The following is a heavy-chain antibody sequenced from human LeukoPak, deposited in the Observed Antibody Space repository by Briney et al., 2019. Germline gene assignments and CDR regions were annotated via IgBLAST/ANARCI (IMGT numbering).Heavy chain of an antibody. D-gene: IGHD3-10*01. CDR1: GGSVSSGNYY. Sequence: SETLSLTCAVSGGSVSSGNYYWSWIRQPPGKGLEWIGYIFYSGSTKHNPSLQSRVTILRDTSKNQFSLKMTSVTAADTAVYYCSRSEGVYYVSGSSGTYYPHWFDPWGQGTLVIVSS. J-gene: IGHJ5*02. CDR2: IFYSGST. CDR3: SRSEGVYYVSGSSGTYYPHWFDP. V-gene: IGHV4-61*01.